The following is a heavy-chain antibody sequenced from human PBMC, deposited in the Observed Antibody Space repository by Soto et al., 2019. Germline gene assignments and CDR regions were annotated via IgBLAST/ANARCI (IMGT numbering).Heavy chain of an antibody. CDR2: IIPYYNTL. CDR3: ASGASRWYPYYFDS. D-gene: IGHD6-13*01. J-gene: IGHJ4*02. V-gene: IGHV1-69*01. Sequence: QAQVVQSGAEVRKPGSSVKLSCKASEGTFNSYAIAWVRQAPGQGLEWMGGIIPYYNTLNYAQKFQDRGKITADDSTNTVYMELSSLRSDDTAVYFCASGASRWYPYYFDSWAQGTLVTVSS. CDR1: EGTFNSYA.